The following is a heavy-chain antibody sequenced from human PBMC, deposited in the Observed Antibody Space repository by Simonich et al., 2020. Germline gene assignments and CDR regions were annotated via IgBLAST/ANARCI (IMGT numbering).Heavy chain of an antibody. D-gene: IGHD5-12*01. CDR3: AREKLLRFAFYI. J-gene: IGHJ3*02. CDR1: GFTFSSYE. Sequence: PGGSLRLSCAASGFTFSSYEMNWVRQAPGKGLEWVSYISSSGSTIYYADSVKGRFTISRDNAKNSLYLQMNSLRAQDTAVYYCAREKLLRFAFYILGPGTMVTVSS. V-gene: IGHV3-48*03. CDR2: ISSSGSTI.